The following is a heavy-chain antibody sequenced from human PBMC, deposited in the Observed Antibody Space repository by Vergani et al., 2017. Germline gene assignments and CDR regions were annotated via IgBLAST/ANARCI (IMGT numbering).Heavy chain of an antibody. D-gene: IGHD3-10*01. CDR3: ERGASYGSGSYYGDGMDV. CDR1: GGTFSSYA. CDR2: IIPIFGIA. V-gene: IGHV1-69*17. J-gene: IGHJ6*02. Sequence: QVQLVQSGAEVKKPGSSVKVSCKASGGTFSSYAISWVRQAPGQGLEWLGGIIPIFGIANYAQKFQGRVTMTRDTSTSTVYMELSSLRSEDTAVYYCERGASYGSGSYYGDGMDVWGQGTTVTVSS.